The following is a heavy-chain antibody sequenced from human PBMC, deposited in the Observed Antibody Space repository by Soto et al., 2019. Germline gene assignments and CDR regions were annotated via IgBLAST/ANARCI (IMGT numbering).Heavy chain of an antibody. J-gene: IGHJ5*02. CDR2: INHSGGT. D-gene: IGHD3-22*01. CDR3: ARASPQVVVITWFDP. CDR1: GGSFSYYY. V-gene: IGHV4-34*01. Sequence: PSETLSLTCAVYGGSFSYYYWSWIRQPPGKGLEWIGEINHSGGTNYNPSLKSRVTISVDTSKDQFSLKLSSVTAADTAVYYCARASPQVVVITWFDPWGQGTLVTVSS.